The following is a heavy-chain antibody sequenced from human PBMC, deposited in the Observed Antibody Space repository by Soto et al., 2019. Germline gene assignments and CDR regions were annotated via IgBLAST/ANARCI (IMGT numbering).Heavy chain of an antibody. J-gene: IGHJ6*01. D-gene: IGHD1-7*01. V-gene: IGHV1-8*01. CDR1: VYSVTSYD. Sequence: SEKVCYKPSVYSVTSYDINWVRQATGQGLAWMGWMNPNSGNTGYAQKFQGTVTMTRNTSISTAYMEVSSLRSADTAVDYCARGGAYNWNSGHYYYGMDVWGQGTTVTVSS. CDR3: ARGGAYNWNSGHYYYGMDV. CDR2: MNPNSGNT.